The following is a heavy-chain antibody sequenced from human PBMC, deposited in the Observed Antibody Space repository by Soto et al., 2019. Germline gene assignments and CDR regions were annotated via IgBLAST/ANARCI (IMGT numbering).Heavy chain of an antibody. Sequence: GGSLRLSCAVSGFTFSSYAMHWVRQAPGKGLEWVAVISYDGSNKYYADSVKGRFTISRDNSKNTLYLQMNSLRAEDTAVYYFARDRVVRGPRFDYWGQGTLVTVSS. CDR1: GFTFSSYA. CDR2: ISYDGSNK. V-gene: IGHV3-30-3*01. CDR3: ARDRVVRGPRFDY. J-gene: IGHJ4*02. D-gene: IGHD3-10*01.